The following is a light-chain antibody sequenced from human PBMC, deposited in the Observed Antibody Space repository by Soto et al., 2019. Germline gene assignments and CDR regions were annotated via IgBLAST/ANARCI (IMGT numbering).Light chain of an antibody. Sequence: QSVLTQPASVSGSPGQSITISCTGTSSDVGGYNYVSWYQQHPGKAPKLVIFEVSNRPSGVSIRFSGSKSGHTASLTISGLQAEDEADYYCSSYTSDSTRVFGTGTKGTAL. CDR1: SSDVGGYNY. CDR2: EVS. J-gene: IGLJ1*01. CDR3: SSYTSDSTRV. V-gene: IGLV2-14*01.